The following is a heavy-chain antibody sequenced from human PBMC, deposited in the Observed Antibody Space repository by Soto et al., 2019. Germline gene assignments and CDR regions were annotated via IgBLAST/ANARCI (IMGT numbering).Heavy chain of an antibody. CDR1: GFTFSSYG. D-gene: IGHD3-22*01. Sequence: PGGSLRLSCAASGFTFSSYGMHWVRQAPGKGLEWVAVISYDGSNKYYADSVKGRFTISRDNSKNTLYLQMNSLRAEDTAVYYCAKDTRGYYDSSGYNYYYGMDVWGQGTTVTVSS. V-gene: IGHV3-30*18. CDR3: AKDTRGYYDSSGYNYYYGMDV. J-gene: IGHJ6*02. CDR2: ISYDGSNK.